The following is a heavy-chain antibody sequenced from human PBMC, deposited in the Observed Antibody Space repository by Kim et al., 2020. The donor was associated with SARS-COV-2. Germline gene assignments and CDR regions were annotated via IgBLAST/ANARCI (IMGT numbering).Heavy chain of an antibody. J-gene: IGHJ4*02. V-gene: IGHV4-31*02. CDR3: ARVLWGLGIYFDH. Sequence: SYLPSLERRVTISLDTSRNQLSLKVTSVIAADTAVYYCARVLWGLGIYFDHWGQGRLVTVPS. D-gene: IGHD7-27*01.